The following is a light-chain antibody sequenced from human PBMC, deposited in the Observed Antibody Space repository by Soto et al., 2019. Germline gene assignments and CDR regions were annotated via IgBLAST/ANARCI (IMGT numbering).Light chain of an antibody. CDR3: SSYTSRATLV. Sequence: QSALTQPASVSGSPGQSITISCTGTSTDVGGYDYVTWYQHHPGKAPKLMIYDVSNRPSGISDRFSASNSGNTASLTISGVQAEDAAHYYCSSYTSRATLVFGGGTKLTVL. V-gene: IGLV2-14*03. J-gene: IGLJ2*01. CDR2: DVS. CDR1: STDVGGYDY.